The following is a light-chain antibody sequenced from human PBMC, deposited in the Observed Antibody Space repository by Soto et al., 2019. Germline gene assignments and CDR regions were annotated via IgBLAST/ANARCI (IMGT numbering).Light chain of an antibody. CDR3: LHDYTNPWT. CDR1: QGISNE. V-gene: IGKV1-6*01. CDR2: GAS. J-gene: IGKJ1*01. Sequence: IQMTQSPSSLSASVGDRVTITCRASQGISNELGWYQQRPGKAPKVLIYGASNIQSGVPSRFSGSASGTDFTLTISSLQPEDCATYYCLHDYTNPWTLGQWTKVE.